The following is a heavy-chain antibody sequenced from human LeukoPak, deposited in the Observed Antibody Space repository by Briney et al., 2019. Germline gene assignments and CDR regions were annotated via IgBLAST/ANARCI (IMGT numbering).Heavy chain of an antibody. J-gene: IGHJ5*02. CDR1: GGAFSGYY. CDR3: ARDGAGTTYNWFDP. Sequence: SETLSLTCAVYGGAFSGYYWSWIRQPPGKGLEWIGEINHSGSTNYNPSLKSRVTISVDTSENQFSLKLSSVTAADTAVYYCARDGAGTTYNWFDPWGQGTLVTVSS. V-gene: IGHV4-34*01. D-gene: IGHD1-7*01. CDR2: INHSGST.